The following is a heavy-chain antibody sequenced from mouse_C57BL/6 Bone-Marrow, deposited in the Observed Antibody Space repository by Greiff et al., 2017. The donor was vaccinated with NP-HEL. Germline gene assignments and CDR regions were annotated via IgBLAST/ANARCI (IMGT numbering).Heavy chain of an antibody. CDR2: ISDGGSYT. V-gene: IGHV5-4*01. D-gene: IGHD1-1*01. CDR3: ARHYVSIPWFAY. CDR1: GFTFSSYA. J-gene: IGHJ3*01. Sequence: EVQVVESGGGLVKPGGSLKLSCAASGFTFSSYAMSWVRQTPEKRLEWVATISDGGSYTYYPDNVKGRFTISRDNAKNNLYLQMSHLKSEDTAMYYCARHYVSIPWFAYWGQGTLVTVSA.